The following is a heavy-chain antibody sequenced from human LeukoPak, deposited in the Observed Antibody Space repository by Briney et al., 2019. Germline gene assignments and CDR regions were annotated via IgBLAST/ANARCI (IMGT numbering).Heavy chain of an antibody. J-gene: IGHJ4*02. CDR1: GGSISSSSYY. CDR3: ARQRRQLLFDY. D-gene: IGHD3-10*01. Sequence: SETLSLTCTVSGGSISSSSYYWGWIRQPPGKGLEWIGSIYYSGSTYYNPSLKSRVAISVDTSKNQFSLKLSSVTAADTAVYYCARQRRQLLFDYWGQGTLVTVSS. V-gene: IGHV4-39*01. CDR2: IYYSGST.